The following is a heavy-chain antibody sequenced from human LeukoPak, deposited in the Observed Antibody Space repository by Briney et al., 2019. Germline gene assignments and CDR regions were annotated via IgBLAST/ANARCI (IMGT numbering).Heavy chain of an antibody. CDR3: ARDRDIAAAGNYFDY. CDR1: GFTFSSYW. CDR2: ITPDGSEK. V-gene: IGHV3-7*03. Sequence: GGSLRLSCAASGFTFSSYWMNWVRQAPGKGLEWVANITPDGSEKYYVDSVKGRFTISRDNARNSLFLQMDDLGADDTAVYYRARDRDIAAAGNYFDYWGQGTLATVSS. D-gene: IGHD6-13*01. J-gene: IGHJ4*02.